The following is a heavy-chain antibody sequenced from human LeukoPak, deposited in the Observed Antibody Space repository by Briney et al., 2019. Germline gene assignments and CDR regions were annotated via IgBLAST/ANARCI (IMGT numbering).Heavy chain of an antibody. CDR1: GFTFSNYA. J-gene: IGHJ4*02. CDR3: AKDSRVTVTMVRGVTFDY. CDR2: ISGSGGST. D-gene: IGHD3-10*01. Sequence: GGSLRLSCVASGFTFSNYAMSWVRQAPGKGLEWVSAISGSGGSTYYADSVKGRFTISRDNSKNTLYLQMNSLRAEDTAVYYCAKDSRVTVTMVRGVTFDYWGQGTLVTVSS. V-gene: IGHV3-23*01.